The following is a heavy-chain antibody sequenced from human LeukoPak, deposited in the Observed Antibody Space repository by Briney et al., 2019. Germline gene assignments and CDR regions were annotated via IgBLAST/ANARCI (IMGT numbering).Heavy chain of an antibody. Sequence: PSETLSLTCTVSGGSISSGGYYWSWIRQHPGKGLEWIGYIYYSGSTYYNPSLKSRVTISVDTSKNQFSLKLSSVTAADTAVYYCASAEYSSGWSPFDYWGQGTLVTVSS. CDR2: IYYSGST. CDR1: GGSISSGGYY. J-gene: IGHJ4*02. CDR3: ASAEYSSGWSPFDY. V-gene: IGHV4-31*03. D-gene: IGHD6-19*01.